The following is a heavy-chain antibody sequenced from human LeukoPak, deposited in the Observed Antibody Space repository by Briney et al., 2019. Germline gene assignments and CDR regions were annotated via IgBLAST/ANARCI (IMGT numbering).Heavy chain of an antibody. CDR1: GGTFSSYA. CDR2: IIPIFGTA. J-gene: IGHJ5*02. CDR3: ARVAGSGFDP. Sequence: SVKVSCEASGGTFSSYAISWVRQAPGQGLEWMGGIIPIFGTANYAQKFQGRVTITTDESTSTAYMELSSLRSEDTAVYYCARVAGSGFDPWGQGTLVTVSS. D-gene: IGHD6-19*01. V-gene: IGHV1-69*05.